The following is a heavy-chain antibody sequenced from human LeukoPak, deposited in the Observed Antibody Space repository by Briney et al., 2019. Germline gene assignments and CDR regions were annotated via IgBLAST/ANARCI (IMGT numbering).Heavy chain of an antibody. D-gene: IGHD1-7*01. CDR3: ARGDNWNYGRRGFLFDY. V-gene: IGHV4-39*07. Sequence: PSETLSLTCTVSGGSVITRSNYWGWLRQPPGKGLEWIGSIYHSGSTYYNPSLKSRVTISVDTSKNQFSLKLSSVTAADTAVYYCARGDNWNYGRRGFLFDYWGQGTLVTVSS. CDR2: IYHSGST. J-gene: IGHJ4*02. CDR1: GGSVITRSNY.